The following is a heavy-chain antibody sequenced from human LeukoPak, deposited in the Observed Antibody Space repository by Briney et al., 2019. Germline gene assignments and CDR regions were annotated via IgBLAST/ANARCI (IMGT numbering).Heavy chain of an antibody. CDR3: ARGGCGGDCYSYYYYYGMDV. J-gene: IGHJ6*02. CDR1: GYTFTAYY. CDR2: INPNSGGT. V-gene: IGHV1-2*02. D-gene: IGHD2-21*02. Sequence: GASVKVSCKASGYTFTAYYMHWVRQAPGQGLEWMGWINPNSGGTNYAQKFQGRVTMTRDTSISTAYMELSRLRSDDTAVYYCARGGCGGDCYSYYYYYGMDVWGQGTTVTVSS.